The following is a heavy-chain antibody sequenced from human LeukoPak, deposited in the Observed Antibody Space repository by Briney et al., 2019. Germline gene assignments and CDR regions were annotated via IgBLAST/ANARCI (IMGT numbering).Heavy chain of an antibody. V-gene: IGHV5-51*01. CDR1: GYSFTSYW. CDR3: ARSHYYDSSGYYRIDY. D-gene: IGHD3-22*01. J-gene: IGHJ4*02. Sequence: GESLKISCKGSGYSFTSYWIGWVRQMPGKGLEWMGIIYPGDSDTRYSPSFQGQVTLSADKSISTAYLQWSSLKASDTAMYYCARSHYYDSSGYYRIDYWGQGTLVTVSS. CDR2: IYPGDSDT.